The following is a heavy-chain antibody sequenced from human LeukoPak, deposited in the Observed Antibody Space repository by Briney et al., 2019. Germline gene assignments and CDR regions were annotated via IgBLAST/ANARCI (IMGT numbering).Heavy chain of an antibody. CDR2: INHSGST. V-gene: IGHV4-34*01. D-gene: IGHD3-10*01. Sequence: SETLSLTCAVYGGSFSGYYWSWIRQPPGKGLEWIGEINHSGSTNYNPSLKSRATISVDTSKNQFSLKLSSVTAADTAVYYCARQTSPPVLLWFGETGWYFDYWGQGTLVTVSS. CDR1: GGSFSGYY. CDR3: ARQTSPPVLLWFGETGWYFDY. J-gene: IGHJ4*02.